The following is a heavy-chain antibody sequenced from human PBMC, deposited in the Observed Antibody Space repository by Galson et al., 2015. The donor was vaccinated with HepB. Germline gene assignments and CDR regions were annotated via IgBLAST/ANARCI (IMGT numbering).Heavy chain of an antibody. Sequence: SLRLSCAASGFTFSNAWMSWVRQAPGKGLEWVGRIKSKTDGGTTDYAAPVKGRFTISRDDSKNTLYLQMNSLKTEDTAVYYCTTVPTYYDFWSGYYTDPDKYYFDYWGQGTLVTVSS. V-gene: IGHV3-15*01. J-gene: IGHJ4*02. CDR3: TTVPTYYDFWSGYYTDPDKYYFDY. CDR1: GFTFSNAW. CDR2: IKSKTDGGTT. D-gene: IGHD3-3*01.